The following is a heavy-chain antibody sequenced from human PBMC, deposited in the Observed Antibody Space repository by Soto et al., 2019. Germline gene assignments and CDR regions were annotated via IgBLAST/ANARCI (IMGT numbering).Heavy chain of an antibody. CDR2: MNPNSGNT. V-gene: IGHV1-8*01. CDR1: GYTFTSYD. D-gene: IGHD3-22*01. CDR3: ARVGYYYDSSGYYLSFDY. J-gene: IGHJ4*02. Sequence: QVQLVQSGAEVKKPGASVKVSCKASGYTFTSYDINWVRQATGQGLEWMGWMNPNSGNTGYAQKFQGRGTMTRNTSISTADRELSSLRSEDTAVYYCARVGYYYDSSGYYLSFDYWGQGTLVTVSS.